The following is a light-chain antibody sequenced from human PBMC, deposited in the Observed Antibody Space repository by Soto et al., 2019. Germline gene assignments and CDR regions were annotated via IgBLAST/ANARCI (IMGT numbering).Light chain of an antibody. CDR2: AAY. J-gene: IGKJ1*01. Sequence: AIRMTQSPSSLSASTGDRVTITCRASQGISSYLAWYQQKPGKAPKLLIYAAYNLQSGVPSRFSGSGSGTDFTSTISCLQSEDFATYYCQQYYIYPRTFGQGTKVEIK. V-gene: IGKV1-8*01. CDR3: QQYYIYPRT. CDR1: QGISSY.